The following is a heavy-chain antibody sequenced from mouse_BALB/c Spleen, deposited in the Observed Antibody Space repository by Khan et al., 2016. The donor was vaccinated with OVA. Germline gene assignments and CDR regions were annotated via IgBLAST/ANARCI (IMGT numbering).Heavy chain of an antibody. CDR1: GFTFSTYA. J-gene: IGHJ3*01. Sequence: EVELVESGGGLVKPGGSLKLSCAASGFTFSTYAMSWVRQTPEKRLEWVASISSDGDYTYYPDNVTGRFTISRDNAKNTLYLQMSSLRSEDTAIXYCARSPYGNFAYWGQGNL. CDR2: ISSDGDYT. D-gene: IGHD2-1*01. V-gene: IGHV5-9-3*01. CDR3: ARSPYGNFAY.